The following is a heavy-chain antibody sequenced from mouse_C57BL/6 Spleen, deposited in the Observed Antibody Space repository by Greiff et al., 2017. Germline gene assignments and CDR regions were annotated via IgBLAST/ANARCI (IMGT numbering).Heavy chain of an antibody. J-gene: IGHJ2*01. D-gene: IGHD3-2*02. CDR3: ARGGAQAPDY. Sequence: VQLQQPGAELVRPGTSVTLSCKASGYTFTSYWMHWVKPRPGQGLEWIGVIDPSDSYTNYNPKFKGKATLTVDTSSSTAYMQLSSLTSEDSAVYYCARGGAQAPDYWGQGTTLTVSS. V-gene: IGHV1-59*01. CDR2: IDPSDSYT. CDR1: GYTFTSYW.